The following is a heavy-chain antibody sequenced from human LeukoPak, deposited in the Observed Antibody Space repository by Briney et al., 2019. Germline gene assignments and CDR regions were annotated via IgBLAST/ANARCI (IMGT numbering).Heavy chain of an antibody. CDR3: ASKIGYCSSVSCYLDY. Sequence: PGGSLRLSCAASAFTFSSYDMTWARQAPGKGLEWVSAIRSSGGSTDYADSVKRRFTISRDNSKNILYLQMNSLRAEDTAVYYCASKIGYCSSVSCYLDYWGQGTLVTVSS. CDR2: IRSSGGST. J-gene: IGHJ4*02. V-gene: IGHV3-23*01. CDR1: AFTFSSYD. D-gene: IGHD2-15*01.